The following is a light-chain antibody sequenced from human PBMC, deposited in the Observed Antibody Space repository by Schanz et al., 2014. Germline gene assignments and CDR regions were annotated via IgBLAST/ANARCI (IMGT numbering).Light chain of an antibody. CDR1: SSDVGGYNS. CDR2: DVT. V-gene: IGLV2-11*01. J-gene: IGLJ2*01. Sequence: QSALTQPRSVSGSPGQSVTISCTGTSSDVGGYNSVSWYQQHPGKAPKLMIYDVTNRPSGVPDRFSGSKSGNTASLTISGLQDEDEADYYCCSYASGDTLVFGGGTKLTVL. CDR3: CSYASGDTLV.